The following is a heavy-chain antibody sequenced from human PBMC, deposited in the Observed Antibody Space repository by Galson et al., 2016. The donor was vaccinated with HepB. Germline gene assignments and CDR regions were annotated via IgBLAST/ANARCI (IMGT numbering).Heavy chain of an antibody. CDR2: INPNSGGT. Sequence: SVKVSCKASGYTFTGYYMHWVRQAPGQGLEWMGWINPNSGGTKYAQKFQGRVTMTRDTSISTAYMELSRLRSDDTAVYYCARGGYSSGWYPIWGQGTLVTVSS. CDR1: GYTFTGYY. J-gene: IGHJ4*02. D-gene: IGHD6-19*01. CDR3: ARGGYSSGWYPI. V-gene: IGHV1-2*02.